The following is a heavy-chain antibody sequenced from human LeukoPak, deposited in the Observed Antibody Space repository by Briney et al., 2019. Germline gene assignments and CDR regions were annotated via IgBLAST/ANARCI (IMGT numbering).Heavy chain of an antibody. J-gene: IGHJ4*02. Sequence: SETLSLTRTVSGGSISSYYWSWIRQPAGKGLERIGRIYTSGSTNYNPSLKSSVTMSVDTSKNQFSLKLSSVTAADTAVYYCAKAVAGTGYFDYWGQGTLVTVSS. D-gene: IGHD6-19*01. CDR1: GGSISSYY. CDR2: IYTSGST. V-gene: IGHV4-4*07. CDR3: AKAVAGTGYFDY.